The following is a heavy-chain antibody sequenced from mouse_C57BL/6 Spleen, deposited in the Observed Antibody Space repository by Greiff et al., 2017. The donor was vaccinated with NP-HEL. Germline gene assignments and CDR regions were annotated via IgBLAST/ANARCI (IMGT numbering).Heavy chain of an antibody. CDR3: TRDQGLGELDY. Sequence: EVKVVESGEGLVKPGGSLKLSCAASGFTFSSYAMSWVRQTPEKRLEWVAYISSGGDYIYYADTVKGRFTISRDNARNTLYLQMSSLKSEVTAMYYCTRDQGLGELDYWGQGTTLTVSS. CDR1: GFTFSSYA. CDR2: ISSGGDYI. D-gene: IGHD4-1*01. J-gene: IGHJ2*01. V-gene: IGHV5-9-1*02.